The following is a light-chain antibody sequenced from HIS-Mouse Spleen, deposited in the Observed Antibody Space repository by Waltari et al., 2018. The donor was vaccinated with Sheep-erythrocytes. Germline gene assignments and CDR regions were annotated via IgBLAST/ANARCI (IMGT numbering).Light chain of an antibody. V-gene: IGLV3-21*02. CDR3: QVWDSSSDHWV. J-gene: IGLJ3*02. CDR2: DDS. Sequence: SYVLTQPPSVSVAPGQTARITCGGNNIGSKSVHWYQQKPGQAPVLVVYDDSDRPSGLPERLSGSNSGNTATLTSSRVEAGDEADYYCQVWDSSSDHWVFGGGTKLTVL. CDR1: NIGSKS.